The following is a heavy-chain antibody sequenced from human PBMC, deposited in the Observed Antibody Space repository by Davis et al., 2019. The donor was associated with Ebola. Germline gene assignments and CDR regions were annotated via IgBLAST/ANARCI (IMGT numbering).Heavy chain of an antibody. J-gene: IGHJ3*02. CDR1: GYTFTSYY. CDR2: INPNSGGT. CDR3: AGPNPRGSGWYTGDDAFDI. D-gene: IGHD6-19*01. V-gene: IGHV1-2*02. Sequence: ASVKVSCKASGYTFTSYYMHWVRQAPGQGLEWMGWINPNSGGTNYAQKFQGRVTMTRDTSISTAYMELSRLRSDDTAVYYCAGPNPRGSGWYTGDDAFDIWGQGTMVTVSS.